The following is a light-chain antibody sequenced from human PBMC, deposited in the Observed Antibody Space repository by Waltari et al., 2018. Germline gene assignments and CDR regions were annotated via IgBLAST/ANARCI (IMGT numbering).Light chain of an antibody. Sequence: AIQVTQSPSSLSASVRARVTITGRASQDLDNWLAWYQQNPGKAPNLLIYGASVLESGVPSRLSGSGSGTDFTLTISSLQPEDFATYYCQQLHSYPRAFGGGTKVESK. CDR3: QQLHSYPRA. CDR1: QDLDNW. V-gene: IGKV1-13*02. CDR2: GAS. J-gene: IGKJ4*01.